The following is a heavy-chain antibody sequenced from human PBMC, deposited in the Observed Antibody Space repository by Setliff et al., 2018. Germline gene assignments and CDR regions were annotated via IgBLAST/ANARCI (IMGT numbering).Heavy chain of an antibody. J-gene: IGHJ5*02. CDR2: IYYSGST. CDR1: GGSISSSSYY. V-gene: IGHV4-39*01. Sequence: SETLSLTCTVSGGSISSSSYYWGWIRQPPGKGLEWIGSIYYSGSTYYNPSLKSRVTISVDTSKNQFSLKLSSVTAADTAVYYCARLGSARYDSSGYYPDNWFDPWGRGTLVTSPQ. D-gene: IGHD3-22*01. CDR3: ARLGSARYDSSGYYPDNWFDP.